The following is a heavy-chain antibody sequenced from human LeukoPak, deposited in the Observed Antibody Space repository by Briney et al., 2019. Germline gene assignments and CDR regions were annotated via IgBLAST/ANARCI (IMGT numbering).Heavy chain of an antibody. Sequence: GGSLRLSCAASGFTFSSYGMHWVRQAPGKGLDWVAFIRYDGSIKDYADSVKGRFTISRDNAKNSLYLQMNSLRAEDTALYYCAKDIGGAYCGGDCVNAFDIWGQGTMVTVSS. CDR3: AKDIGGAYCGGDCVNAFDI. J-gene: IGHJ3*02. CDR1: GFTFSSYG. V-gene: IGHV3-30*02. CDR2: IRYDGSIK. D-gene: IGHD2-21*02.